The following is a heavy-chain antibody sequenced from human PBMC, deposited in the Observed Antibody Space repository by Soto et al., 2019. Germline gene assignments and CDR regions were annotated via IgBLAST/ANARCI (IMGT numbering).Heavy chain of an antibody. CDR1: GFTFSSYA. J-gene: IGHJ3*02. D-gene: IGHD3-16*02. Sequence: GGSLRLSCAASGFTFSSYAMSWVRQAPGKGLEWVSAISGSGGSTYYADSVKGRLTISRDNSKNTLYLQMNSLRAEDTAVYYCAKDYIWGSYRGSDAFDIWGQGTMVTVSS. V-gene: IGHV3-23*01. CDR3: AKDYIWGSYRGSDAFDI. CDR2: ISGSGGST.